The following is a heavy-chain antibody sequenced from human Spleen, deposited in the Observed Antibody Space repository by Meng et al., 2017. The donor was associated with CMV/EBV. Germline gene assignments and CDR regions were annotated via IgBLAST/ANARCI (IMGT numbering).Heavy chain of an antibody. CDR3: ARGRTGYCSSTSCHTHYGMDV. CDR1: GGSFRGYY. CDR2: INHSGST. Sequence: SETLSLTCAVSGGSFRGYYWSWIRQSPGKGLEWIGEINHSGSTDYNPSLKSRVTISVDTSKNQFSLKLSSVTAADTAVNYCARGRTGYCSSTSCHTHYGMDVWGQGTTVTVSS. D-gene: IGHD2-2*02. J-gene: IGHJ6*02. V-gene: IGHV4-34*01.